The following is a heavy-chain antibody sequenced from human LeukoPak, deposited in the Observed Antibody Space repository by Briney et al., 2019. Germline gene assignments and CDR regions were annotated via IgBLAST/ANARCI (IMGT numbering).Heavy chain of an antibody. CDR2: ISSSSSYI. CDR3: ARDKSTAMANFDY. J-gene: IGHJ4*02. CDR1: GFTFSSYS. D-gene: IGHD5-18*01. V-gene: IGHV3-21*01. Sequence: GGSLRLSCAASGFTFSSYSMNWVRQAPGKGLEWVSSISSSSSYIYYADSVKGRFTISRDNAKNSLHLQMNSLRAEDTAVYYCARDKSTAMANFDYWGQGTLVTVSS.